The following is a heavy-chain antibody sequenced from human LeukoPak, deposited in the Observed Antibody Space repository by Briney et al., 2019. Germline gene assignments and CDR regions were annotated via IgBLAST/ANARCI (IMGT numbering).Heavy chain of an antibody. D-gene: IGHD2-2*02. V-gene: IGHV1-69*04. Sequence: ASVKVSCKASGGTFSSYAISWVRQAPGQGLEWMGRIIPILGIANYAQKFQGRVTITADKSTSTAYMELSSLRSEDTAVYYCARDPVVPAAIITGVYYYGMDVWGQGTTVTVSS. J-gene: IGHJ6*02. CDR3: ARDPVVPAAIITGVYYYGMDV. CDR2: IIPILGIA. CDR1: GGTFSSYA.